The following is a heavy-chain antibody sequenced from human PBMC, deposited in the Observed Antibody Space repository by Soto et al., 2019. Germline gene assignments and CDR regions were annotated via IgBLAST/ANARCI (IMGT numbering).Heavy chain of an antibody. CDR3: ARQGHYYDSSGYYYPAFDI. V-gene: IGHV5-10-1*01. D-gene: IGHD3-22*01. Sequence: GESLKISCKGSGYSFTSYWISWVRQMPGKGLEWMGRIDPSDSYTNYSPSFQGHVTISADKSISTAYLQWSSLKASDTAMYYCARQGHYYDSSGYYYPAFDIWGQGTMVTVSS. CDR2: IDPSDSYT. J-gene: IGHJ3*02. CDR1: GYSFTSYW.